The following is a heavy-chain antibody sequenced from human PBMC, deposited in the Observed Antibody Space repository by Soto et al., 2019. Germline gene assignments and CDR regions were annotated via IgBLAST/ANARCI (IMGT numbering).Heavy chain of an antibody. CDR2: GYHSVSI. D-gene: IGHD3-16*01. Sequence: SETLSLTCTVSGGSITDYYWSWIRQPPGKALEWIGYGYHSVSIHYNPSLKTRVAISVDTSENQFSLRLSSVTAADTAVYYCARAFAGFGAYWYFDLWGRGTLVTVS. J-gene: IGHJ2*01. CDR1: GGSITDYY. CDR3: ARAFAGFGAYWYFDL. V-gene: IGHV4-59*01.